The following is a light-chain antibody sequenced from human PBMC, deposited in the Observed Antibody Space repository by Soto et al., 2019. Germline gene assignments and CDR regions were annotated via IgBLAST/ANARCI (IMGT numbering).Light chain of an antibody. CDR1: SSNIGSNT. CDR3: AAWDDRLDVYV. V-gene: IGLV1-44*01. J-gene: IGLJ1*01. CDR2: STS. Sequence: QAVVTQPPSASGTPGQIVAISCSGSSSNIGSNTVTWYQQLPGTAPKLLIYSTSQRSSGVPGRFSGSKSGASASLSISGLQSEYEADYYCAAWDDRLDVYVFGTGTKLTVL.